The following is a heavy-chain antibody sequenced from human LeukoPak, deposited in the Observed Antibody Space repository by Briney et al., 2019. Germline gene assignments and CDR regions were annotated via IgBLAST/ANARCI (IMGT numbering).Heavy chain of an antibody. Sequence: GGSLRLSCEASGFTFSDYSMSWIRQAPEKGPEWVSYISRSGDTIYYADSVKGRFTISRDNAKNSLYLQMNFLRAEDTAVYYCARDPGYYGGYDYWGQGTLVTVSS. J-gene: IGHJ4*02. CDR3: ARDPGYYGGYDY. D-gene: IGHD3-9*01. V-gene: IGHV3-11*01. CDR1: GFTFSDYS. CDR2: ISRSGDTI.